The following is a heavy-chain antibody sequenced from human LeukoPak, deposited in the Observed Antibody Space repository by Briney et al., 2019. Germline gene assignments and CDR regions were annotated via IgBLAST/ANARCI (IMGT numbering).Heavy chain of an antibody. Sequence: GGSLRLSCAASGFTFDDYAMHWVRQAPGKGLEWDSGISWNSGSIGYADSVKGRFTISRDNAKNSLYLQMNRLRAEDTALYYCAKDSYYDSSGPFDYWGQGTLVTVSS. V-gene: IGHV3-9*01. D-gene: IGHD3-22*01. J-gene: IGHJ4*02. CDR1: GFTFDDYA. CDR3: AKDSYYDSSGPFDY. CDR2: ISWNSGSI.